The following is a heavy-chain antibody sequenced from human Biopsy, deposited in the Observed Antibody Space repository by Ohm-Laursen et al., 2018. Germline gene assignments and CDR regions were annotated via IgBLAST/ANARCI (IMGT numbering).Heavy chain of an antibody. CDR2: ILPFYGTT. D-gene: IGHD3-10*01. V-gene: IGHV1-69*01. Sequence: SSVKVSCKASGGTFTMSPISWVRQAPGQGLEWMGAILPFYGTTNFAQKFQGRVTLTADGSTSTAYMELSSLRSKDTGVYYCASSDGRSGFDYWGQGTLVTVSS. CDR1: GGTFTMSP. J-gene: IGHJ4*02. CDR3: ASSDGRSGFDY.